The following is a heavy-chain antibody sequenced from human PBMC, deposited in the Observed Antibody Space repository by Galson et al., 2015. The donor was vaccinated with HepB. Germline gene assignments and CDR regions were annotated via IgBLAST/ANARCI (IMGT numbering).Heavy chain of an antibody. CDR1: GDSVSSNTAA. J-gene: IGHJ4*02. CDR3: VRTYYYGSGSYPFGY. Sequence: CAISGDSVSSNTAAWNWIRQSPSRGLEWLGRTYYRSKWYNDYAVSVKSRVAVNPDTSKNHFSLQLNSVTPEDTAIYYCVRTYYYGSGSYPFGYWGQGTLVTVSS. CDR2: TYYRSKWYN. V-gene: IGHV6-1*01. D-gene: IGHD3-10*01.